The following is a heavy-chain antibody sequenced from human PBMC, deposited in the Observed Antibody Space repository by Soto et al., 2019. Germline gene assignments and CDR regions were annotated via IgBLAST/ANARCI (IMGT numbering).Heavy chain of an antibody. D-gene: IGHD6-25*01. Sequence: GESLKISCNGSGYSFTSYWIGWVRQMPGKGLEWMGIIYPGDSDTRYSPSFQGQVTISADKSISTAYLQWSSLKASDTAMYYCARGTADTYYYYGMDVWGQGTTVTVSS. V-gene: IGHV5-51*01. CDR1: GYSFTSYW. J-gene: IGHJ6*02. CDR2: IYPGDSDT. CDR3: ARGTADTYYYYGMDV.